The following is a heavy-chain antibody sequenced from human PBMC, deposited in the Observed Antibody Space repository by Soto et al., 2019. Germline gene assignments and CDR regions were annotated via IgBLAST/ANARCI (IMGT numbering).Heavy chain of an antibody. CDR2: IYHSGST. Sequence: SVTVSLSPAISGYYINSGFHWVRLRWPPGEGLELIGSIYHSGSTYYNPSLKSRVTISVDTSKNQFSLKLSSVTAADTAVYYCARDGLRFLEWLSHWGQGTLVTVS. D-gene: IGHD3-3*01. J-gene: IGHJ4*02. CDR3: ARDGLRFLEWLSH. V-gene: IGHV4-38-2*02. CDR1: GYYINSGFH.